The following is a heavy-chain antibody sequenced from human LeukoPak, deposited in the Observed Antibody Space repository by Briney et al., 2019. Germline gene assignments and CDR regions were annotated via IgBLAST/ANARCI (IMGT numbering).Heavy chain of an antibody. D-gene: IGHD3-16*02. CDR1: GFAVSDNF. CDR3: AGRYGTSTGSLDY. J-gene: IGHJ4*02. Sequence: GESLRLSCAVSGFAVSDNFVSWVSQAPGKGREWVSIIYSSGNTYYADSVKGRSTISRDNSENTLYLQMNSLTPEHTAVYYCAGRYGTSTGSLDYWGQRTLVTVSS. V-gene: IGHV3-66*02. CDR2: IYSSGNT.